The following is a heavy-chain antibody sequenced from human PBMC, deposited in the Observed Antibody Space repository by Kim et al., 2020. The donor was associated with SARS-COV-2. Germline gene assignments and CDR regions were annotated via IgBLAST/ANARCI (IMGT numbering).Heavy chain of an antibody. V-gene: IGHV4-39*01. CDR3: ARLPSGDSSSWGN. CDR2: LYYSGST. D-gene: IGHD6-13*01. Sequence: SEILSLTCTVSGGSISSSSYYWGWIRQPPGKGLEWIGSLYYSGSTYYNPSLKSRVTISVDTSKNQFSLKLSSVTAADTAVYYCARLPSGDSSSWGNWGQG. CDR1: GGSISSSSYY. J-gene: IGHJ1*01.